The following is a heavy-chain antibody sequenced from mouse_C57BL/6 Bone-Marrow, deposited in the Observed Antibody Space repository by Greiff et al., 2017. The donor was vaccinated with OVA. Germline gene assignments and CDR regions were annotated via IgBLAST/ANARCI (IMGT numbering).Heavy chain of an antibody. CDR3: ARSPLYYYGSRFAY. Sequence: VKLQQSGAELARPGASVKLSCKASGYTFTSYGISWVKQRTGQGLEWIGEIYPRSGNTYYNEKFKGKATLTADKSSSTAYMELRSLTSEDSAVYFCARSPLYYYGSRFAYWGQGTLVTVSA. D-gene: IGHD1-1*01. J-gene: IGHJ3*01. CDR1: GYTFTSYG. V-gene: IGHV1-81*01. CDR2: IYPRSGNT.